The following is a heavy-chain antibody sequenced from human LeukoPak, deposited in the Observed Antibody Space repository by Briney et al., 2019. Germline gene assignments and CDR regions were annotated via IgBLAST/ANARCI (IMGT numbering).Heavy chain of an antibody. CDR1: GGSFCGYY. Sequence: SETLTLTCAVYGGSFCGYYWSWIRQPPGKGLEWIGEINHSGSTNYNPSLKSRVTISVDTSKNQFSLKLSSVTAADTAVYYCARGGAVTTGMGMDVWGQGTTVTVSS. V-gene: IGHV4-34*01. J-gene: IGHJ6*02. D-gene: IGHD4-11*01. CDR2: INHSGST. CDR3: ARGGAVTTGMGMDV.